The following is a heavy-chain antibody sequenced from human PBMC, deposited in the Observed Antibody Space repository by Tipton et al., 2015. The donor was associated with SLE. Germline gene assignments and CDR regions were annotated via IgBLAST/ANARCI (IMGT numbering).Heavy chain of an antibody. CDR1: GGSINSGSDY. CDR3: ARDRDTAMMGGDEFFDY. Sequence: TLSLTCTVSGGSINSGSDYWSWIRQPAGKGLEYIGRISASGSTNYNPSLKSRVTISVDTSTNQFSLKLISVTAADTAVYYCARDRDTAMMGGDEFFDYWGQGALVTVSS. CDR2: ISASGST. V-gene: IGHV4-61*02. J-gene: IGHJ4*02. D-gene: IGHD5-18*01.